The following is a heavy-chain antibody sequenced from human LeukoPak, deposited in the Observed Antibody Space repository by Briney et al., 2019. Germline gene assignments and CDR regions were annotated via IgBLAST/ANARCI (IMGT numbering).Heavy chain of an antibody. CDR1: GGSLSSGSYY. J-gene: IGHJ6*04. CDR2: IYYSGST. CDR3: ARAVGYCSSTSCYVADYYYGMDV. Sequence: SETLSLTCTVSGGSLSSGSYYWSWVRQPPGTGLEWVGYIYYSGSTNYNPSLKSRVTISVDTSKNQFSLKLSSVTAADTAVYYCARAVGYCSSTSCYVADYYYGMDVWGKGTTVTVSS. V-gene: IGHV4-61*01. D-gene: IGHD2-2*01.